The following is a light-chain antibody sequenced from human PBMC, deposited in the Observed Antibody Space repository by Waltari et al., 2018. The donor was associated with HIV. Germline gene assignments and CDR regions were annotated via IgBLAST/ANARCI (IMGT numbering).Light chain of an antibody. CDR3: CSYASSTTYV. CDR1: NSDVGNYTL. V-gene: IGLV2-23*02. J-gene: IGLJ1*01. Sequence: QSALTQPASVSGSPGQSITIPCTGPNSDVGNYTLVSWYQQHPDKAPKLLIYEVNKRPSGISDRFSGSKSDNTASLTISGLQAEDEADYYCCSYASSTTYVFGTGTKLTVL. CDR2: EVN.